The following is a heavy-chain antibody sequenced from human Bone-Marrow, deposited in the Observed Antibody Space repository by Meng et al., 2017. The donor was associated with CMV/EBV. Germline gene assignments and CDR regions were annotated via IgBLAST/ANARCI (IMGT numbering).Heavy chain of an antibody. J-gene: IGHJ4*02. CDR2: IYYSGTT. D-gene: IGHD3-22*01. CDR1: SGSISSRRYY. V-gene: IGHV4-31*03. CDR3: ARYDSSGYYYYFDW. Sequence: QVQLQGSGPGLVKSSQALSLTCPVSSGSISSRRYYCGWVRQYPGKGLEWIGYIYYSGTTYYNPSLKSRVSISVDRSKNQFSLKLSSATAADTAVYYCARYDSSGYYYYFDWWGQGNLVTVSS.